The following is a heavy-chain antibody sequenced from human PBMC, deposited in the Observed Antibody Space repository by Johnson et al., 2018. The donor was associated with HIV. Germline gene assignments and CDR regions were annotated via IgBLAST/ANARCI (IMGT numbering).Heavy chain of an antibody. CDR1: GLTVSGNY. Sequence: VQLVESGGGLVQPGGSLRLSCAASGLTVSGNYMTWVRQAPGKGLEWVSVIFSGGTTYYAGSVHGRFTISRDNSKNTLYLQMNSLRAEDTAVYYCAKEDEWLRLGSAFDIWGQGTMVTVSS. J-gene: IGHJ3*02. CDR2: IFSGGTT. CDR3: AKEDEWLRLGSAFDI. D-gene: IGHD5-12*01. V-gene: IGHV3-66*01.